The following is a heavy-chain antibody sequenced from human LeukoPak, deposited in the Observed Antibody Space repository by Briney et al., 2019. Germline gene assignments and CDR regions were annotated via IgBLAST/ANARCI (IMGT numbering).Heavy chain of an antibody. CDR1: GFTFGGYW. D-gene: IGHD1-26*01. V-gene: IGHV3-74*01. CDR3: ARNPAGIGDY. J-gene: IGHJ4*02. Sequence: GGSLRLSCAASGFTFGGYWMHWVRQAPGKGLVWVSRINSDGGRTIYADSVKGRFTVSRDNAKNTLYLQMNSLRDEDTAVYYCARNPAGIGDYLGQGTLVTVSS. CDR2: INSDGGRT.